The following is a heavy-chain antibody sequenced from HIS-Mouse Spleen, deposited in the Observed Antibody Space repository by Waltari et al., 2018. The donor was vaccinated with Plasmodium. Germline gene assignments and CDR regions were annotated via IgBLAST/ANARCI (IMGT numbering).Heavy chain of an antibody. D-gene: IGHD3-10*02. J-gene: IGHJ3*02. CDR1: GYSFTSYW. CDR3: ARGDDRGNEAFDI. CDR2: NYPGDADT. V-gene: IGHV5-51*01. Sequence: EVQLVQSGAEVKTPGESLKISCTGSGYSFTSYWIGWVRQMPGNGLEWRGINYPGDADTRYSPSFQGQVTISADKSISTAYLQWSSLKASDTAMYYCARGDDRGNEAFDIWGQGTMVTVSS.